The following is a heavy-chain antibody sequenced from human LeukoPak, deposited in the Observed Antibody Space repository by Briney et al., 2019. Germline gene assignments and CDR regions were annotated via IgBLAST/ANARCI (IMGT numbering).Heavy chain of an antibody. D-gene: IGHD3-22*01. CDR2: IYPGDSDT. Sequence: KPGESLKISCKGSGYSFTSYWIGWVRQMPGKGLEWMGIIYPGDSDTRYSPSFQGQVTISADKSISTAYLQWSSLKASDTAMYYCARITDSSGYYSVDDAFDIWGQGTMVTVSS. J-gene: IGHJ3*02. CDR1: GYSFTSYW. V-gene: IGHV5-51*03. CDR3: ARITDSSGYYSVDDAFDI.